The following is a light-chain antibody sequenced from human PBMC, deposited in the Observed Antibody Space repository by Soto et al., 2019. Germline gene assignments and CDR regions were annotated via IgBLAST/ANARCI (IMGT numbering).Light chain of an antibody. CDR1: QTISSW. CDR3: QQYGSYPRT. CDR2: KAS. Sequence: EIKLSQSPSTLSVSAGERVTLSCRASQTISSWLAWYQQKPGKAPRLLIYKASTRKSGVPARFSGSGSETEFSLTISSLEPEDFAAYYCQQYGSYPRTFGQGTKVDIK. J-gene: IGKJ1*01. V-gene: IGKV1-5*03.